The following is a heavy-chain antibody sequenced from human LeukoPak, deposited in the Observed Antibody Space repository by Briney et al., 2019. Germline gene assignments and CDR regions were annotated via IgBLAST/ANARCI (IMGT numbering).Heavy chain of an antibody. CDR3: ARGPGDGYYTERAFDI. V-gene: IGHV1-2*02. CDR1: GYTFTGYY. Sequence: ASVKVSCKASGYTFTGYYMHWVRQAPGQGLEWMEWINPNSGGTNYAQKFQGRVTMTRDASISTAYMELSRLRSDDTAVYYCARGPGDGYYTERAFDIWGQGTMVTVSS. J-gene: IGHJ3*02. CDR2: INPNSGGT. D-gene: IGHD5-24*01.